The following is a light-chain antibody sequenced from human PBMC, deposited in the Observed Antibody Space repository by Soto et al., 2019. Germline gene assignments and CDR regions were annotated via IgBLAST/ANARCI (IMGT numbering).Light chain of an antibody. Sequence: QSALTQPASVSGSPGQSITIFCTGTRSDVGGYNFVSWYQQHPGKVPKLLIYDVTHRPSGVSNRFSGSKSANTASLTISGLQAEDEADYYCSSYTSTNTLVFGGGTKLTVL. CDR3: SSYTSTNTLV. CDR2: DVT. J-gene: IGLJ2*01. V-gene: IGLV2-14*03. CDR1: RSDVGGYNF.